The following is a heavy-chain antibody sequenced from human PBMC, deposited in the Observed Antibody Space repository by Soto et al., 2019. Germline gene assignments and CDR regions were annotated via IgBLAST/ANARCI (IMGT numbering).Heavy chain of an antibody. V-gene: IGHV3-33*01. D-gene: IGHD3-10*01. Sequence: QVQLVESGGGVVQPGRSLRLSCAASGFTFSSYGMHWVRQAPGKGLEWVAVIWYDGSNKYYADSVKGRFTISRDNSKNTLYLQMNRLRAEDTAVYYCNYGSAETDYWGQGTLVTVSS. CDR3: NYGSAETDY. CDR1: GFTFSSYG. J-gene: IGHJ4*02. CDR2: IWYDGSNK.